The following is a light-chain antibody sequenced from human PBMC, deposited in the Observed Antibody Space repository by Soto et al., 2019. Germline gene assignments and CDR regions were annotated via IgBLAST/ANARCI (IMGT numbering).Light chain of an antibody. CDR1: QSVSST. V-gene: IGKV3-15*01. Sequence: EIVMTQSPSTLPVPPGERATLSFRASQSVSSTLAWYQQKPGQAPRLLIYGASTRATGIPARCRGSGSGKEFTPTISSRQSEDLAVDYGQQDKNWPRTFGQGTKVEIK. CDR3: QQDKNWPRT. CDR2: GAS. J-gene: IGKJ1*01.